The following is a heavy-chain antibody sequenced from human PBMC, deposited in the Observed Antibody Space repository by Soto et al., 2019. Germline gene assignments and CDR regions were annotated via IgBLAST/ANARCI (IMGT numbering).Heavy chain of an antibody. Sequence: EVQLLESGGGWVQPGGSWRLSCAAAGFPFSDNALTWARQAPGKGLEWVPAISGTGDTTYNADSVKGRFTISRDNSKNTLYLQMNNLRAEDTAVYYCAKRQFDFWGQGTLVTVSS. CDR2: ISGTGDTT. CDR3: AKRQFDF. V-gene: IGHV3-23*01. CDR1: GFPFSDNA. J-gene: IGHJ4*02.